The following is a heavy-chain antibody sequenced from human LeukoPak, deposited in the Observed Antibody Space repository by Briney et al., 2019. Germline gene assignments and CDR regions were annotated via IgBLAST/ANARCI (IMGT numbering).Heavy chain of an antibody. D-gene: IGHD2-15*01. CDR2: IYPDDSDT. V-gene: IGHV5-51*01. J-gene: IGHJ4*02. Sequence: GEFLKISRKVSGYSFTNYWIGWVRPMPGKGLEWMGMIYPDDSDTKYSPCFQGQVNISADKSISTAYFQWSSLKASDTAMYYCARSGRLGYYSGGSCFRWDYWGQGTLVTVSS. CDR1: GYSFTNYW. CDR3: ARSGRLGYYSGGSCFRWDY.